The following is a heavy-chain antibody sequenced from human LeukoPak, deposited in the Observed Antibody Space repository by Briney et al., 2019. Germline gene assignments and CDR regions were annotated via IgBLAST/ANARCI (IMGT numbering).Heavy chain of an antibody. V-gene: IGHV3-23*01. D-gene: IGHD6-6*01. CDR3: ANGEDSSSILYFDY. J-gene: IGHJ4*02. CDR1: GFTFSSYA. CDR2: ISGSGGST. Sequence: GSLRLSCAASGFTFSSYAMSWARQAPGKGLEWVSAISGSGGSTYYADSVKGRFTISRDNSKNTLYLQMNSLRAEDTAVYYCANGEDSSSILYFDYWGQGTLVTVSS.